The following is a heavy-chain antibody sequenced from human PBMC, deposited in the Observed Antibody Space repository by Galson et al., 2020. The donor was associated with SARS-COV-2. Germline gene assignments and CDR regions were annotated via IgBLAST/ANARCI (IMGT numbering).Heavy chain of an antibody. CDR3: ARYNYYDSGSYYPFDY. CDR1: GGIFSRYG. J-gene: IGHJ4*02. V-gene: IGHV1-69*05. CDR2: IIPIFDTP. Sequence: ASVKVSCKASGGIFSRYGVTWVRQAPGQGLEWMGGIIPIFDTPNYAQKFQGRVTITTDESASTAYMELSSLRSEDTGVYYCARYNYYDSGSYYPFDYWGQGTLVTVSS. D-gene: IGHD3-10*01.